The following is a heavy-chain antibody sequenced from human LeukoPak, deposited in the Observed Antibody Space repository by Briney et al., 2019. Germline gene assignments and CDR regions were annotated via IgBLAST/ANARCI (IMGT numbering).Heavy chain of an antibody. Sequence: GSLRLSCAASGFTFSDYYMTWIRQAPGKGLEWIGRIYTSGITNNNPSLTSRVTMSVDTSKNQFSLKLTSVTAADTAVYYCARETAELGRSFDYWGQGALVTVSS. CDR2: IYTSGIT. V-gene: IGHV4-4*07. J-gene: IGHJ4*02. CDR1: GFTFSDYY. CDR3: ARETAELGRSFDY. D-gene: IGHD6-6*01.